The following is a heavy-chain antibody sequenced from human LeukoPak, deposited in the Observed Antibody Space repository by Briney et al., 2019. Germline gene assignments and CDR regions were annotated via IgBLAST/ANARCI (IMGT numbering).Heavy chain of an antibody. D-gene: IGHD1-14*01. V-gene: IGHV4-39*07. CDR2: IYYSGST. CDR1: GGSISSSSYY. Sequence: SETLSLTCTVSGGSISSSSYYWGWIRQPPGKGLEWIGSIYYSGSTYYNPSLKSRVTISVDTSKNQFSLQLNSVTPEDTAVYYCARVSFRARAYNYYYYYYMDVWGKGTTVTVSS. CDR3: ARVSFRARAYNYYYYYYMDV. J-gene: IGHJ6*03.